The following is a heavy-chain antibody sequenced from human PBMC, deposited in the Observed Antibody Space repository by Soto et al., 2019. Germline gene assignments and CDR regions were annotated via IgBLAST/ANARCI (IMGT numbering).Heavy chain of an antibody. CDR2: IYYSGST. V-gene: IGHV4-30-4*01. D-gene: IGHD1-26*01. CDR1: GGSISSGDYY. J-gene: IGHJ4*02. CDR3: ARLGGGYAVPHFDY. Sequence: SETLSLTCTVSGGSISSGDYYWNWIRQPPGKGLEWIGYIYYSGSTYYNPSLKSRVTISVDTSKNQFSLKQSSVTAADTVVYYCARLGGGYAVPHFDYWGQGTLVTVSS.